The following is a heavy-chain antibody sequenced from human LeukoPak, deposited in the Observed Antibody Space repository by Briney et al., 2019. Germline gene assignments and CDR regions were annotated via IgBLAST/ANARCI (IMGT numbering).Heavy chain of an antibody. CDR1: GFTFSSYG. D-gene: IGHD6-19*01. V-gene: IGHV3-33*06. CDR2: IWYDGSNK. Sequence: GGSLRLSCAASGFTFSSYGMHWVRQAPGKGLEGGAGIWYDGSNKYYEDSGKGRFTISRDNSKNTLYLQMNSLRAEDTAVYYCAKGKPSLVESYYFDYWGQGTLVTVSS. J-gene: IGHJ4*02. CDR3: AKGKPSLVESYYFDY.